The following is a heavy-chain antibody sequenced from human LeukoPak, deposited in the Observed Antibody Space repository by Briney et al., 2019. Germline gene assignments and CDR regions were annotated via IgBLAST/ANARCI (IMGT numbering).Heavy chain of an antibody. CDR2: IYSTGST. J-gene: IGHJ4*02. D-gene: IGHD6-13*01. Sequence: SETLSLTCTVSGGSISSYYWSWIRQPAGKGLEWIGRIYSTGSTSYNPSLKSRVTMSVDTSKNQFSLRLRSVTAADTAVYYCARQIASAGTAGFDFWGQGALVTVSS. CDR1: GGSISSYY. V-gene: IGHV4-4*07. CDR3: ARQIASAGTAGFDF.